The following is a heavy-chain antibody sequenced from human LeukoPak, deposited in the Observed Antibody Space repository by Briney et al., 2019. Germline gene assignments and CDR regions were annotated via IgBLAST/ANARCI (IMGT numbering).Heavy chain of an antibody. J-gene: IGHJ6*02. V-gene: IGHV3-11*01. CDR3: ARESFSPVYYYYCGMDV. CDR2: ISSSGSTI. CDR1: GFTFSDYY. D-gene: IGHD3-3*01. Sequence: PGGSLRLSCAASGFTFSDYYMSWIRQAPGKGLEWVSYISSSGSTIYYADSVKGRFTISRDNAKNSLYLQMNSLRAEDTAVYYCARESFSPVYYYYCGMDVWGQGTTVTVSS.